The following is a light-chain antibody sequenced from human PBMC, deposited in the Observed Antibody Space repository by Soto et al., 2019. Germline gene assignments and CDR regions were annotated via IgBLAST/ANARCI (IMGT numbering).Light chain of an antibody. CDR1: QSINNY. Sequence: EIVLTQSPATLSLSPGERPTLSCRASQSINNYLAWYQQKPGQAPRLLIYDASNRATGIPARFSGSGSGTDFTLTISSLEPEDFAVYNCQQCVKWPLLTLGGGTKVELK. CDR2: DAS. CDR3: QQCVKWPLLT. J-gene: IGKJ4*01. V-gene: IGKV3-11*01.